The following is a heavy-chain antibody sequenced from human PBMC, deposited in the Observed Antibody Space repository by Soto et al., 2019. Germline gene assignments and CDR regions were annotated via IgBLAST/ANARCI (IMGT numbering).Heavy chain of an antibody. CDR2: ISGGDGST. Sequence: LESGGGLVQPGGSLRLSCTASGFTFNKYAMTWVRQAPGKGLEWVSAISGGDGSTYYADSVKGRFTISRDNSKNSLFLQKNSLRVEDTAIYYCAKSTPQPRGVSPATIDNPFAHWGQGTRVTVSS. D-gene: IGHD2-2*01. V-gene: IGHV3-23*01. J-gene: IGHJ4*02. CDR3: AKSTPQPRGVSPATIDNPFAH. CDR1: GFTFNKYA.